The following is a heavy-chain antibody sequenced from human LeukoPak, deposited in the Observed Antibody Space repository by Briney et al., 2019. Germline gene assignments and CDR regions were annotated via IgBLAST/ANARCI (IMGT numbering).Heavy chain of an antibody. Sequence: PSETLSLICTVSGGSIINYYWSWVRQPAGKGLEWIGRIFSSGSTDYNPSLKSRVTMSVDTSKNQFSLKLTSMTAADTAVYYCARRKVLPTAVDAFDIWGQGTMVTVSS. D-gene: IGHD2-2*01. V-gene: IGHV4-4*07. CDR2: IFSSGST. CDR1: GGSIINYY. J-gene: IGHJ3*02. CDR3: ARRKVLPTAVDAFDI.